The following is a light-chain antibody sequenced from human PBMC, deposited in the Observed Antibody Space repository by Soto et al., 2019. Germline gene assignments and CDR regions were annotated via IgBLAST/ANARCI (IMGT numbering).Light chain of an antibody. CDR2: FNN. J-gene: IGLJ3*02. CDR1: SSNIGAKT. V-gene: IGLV1-44*01. CDR3: AAWDDSLSGVV. Sequence: QAVVTQPPSASGTPGQGVTISCSGGSSNIGAKTVNWYQQVPGTAPKLLIYFNNQRPSGVPDRFSGSKSGTSASLAISGLQSEDEADYYCAAWDDSLSGVVFGGGTKLTVL.